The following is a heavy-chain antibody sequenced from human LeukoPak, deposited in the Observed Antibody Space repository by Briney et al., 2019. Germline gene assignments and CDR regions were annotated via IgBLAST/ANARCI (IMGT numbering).Heavy chain of an antibody. CDR2: IYYSGST. J-gene: IGHJ3*02. V-gene: IGHV4-59*01. Sequence: SETLSLTCTVSGGSISSYYWSWIRQPPGKGLEWIGYIYYSGSTNYNPSLKSRVTISVDTSKNQFSLKLSSVTAADTAVYYCAREMTSGAFNIWGQGTMVTVSS. CDR1: GGSISSYY. D-gene: IGHD1-26*01. CDR3: AREMTSGAFNI.